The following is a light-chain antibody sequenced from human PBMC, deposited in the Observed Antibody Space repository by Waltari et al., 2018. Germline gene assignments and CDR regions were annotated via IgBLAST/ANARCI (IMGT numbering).Light chain of an antibody. CDR3: AAWDDTLSAVV. CDR1: SSNIGSNY. Sequence: QSVLTQPPSTSGTPGQRVTISCSGSSSNIGSNYVYWYQHLPGTAPKLIIYTNDQRPSGVPDRFSGSKSGTSASLAMSGLQSDDESDYFCAAWDDTLSAVVFGGGTKLTVL. CDR2: TND. J-gene: IGLJ2*01. V-gene: IGLV1-47*02.